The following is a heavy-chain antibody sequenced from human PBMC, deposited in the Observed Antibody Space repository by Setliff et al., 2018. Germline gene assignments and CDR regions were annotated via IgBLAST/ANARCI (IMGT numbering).Heavy chain of an antibody. D-gene: IGHD3-3*01. V-gene: IGHV1-2*06. CDR1: GYTFTGYY. CDR3: ARDTYIGDFWSGYYIQGRFDP. Sequence: GASVKVSCKASGYTFTGYYMHWVRQAPGQGLEWMGRINPNSGGTNYAQKFQGRVTITRDTSAGTAYMELSSLRSEDTAVYYCARDTYIGDFWSGYYIQGRFDPWGQGTLVTVSS. J-gene: IGHJ5*02. CDR2: INPNSGGT.